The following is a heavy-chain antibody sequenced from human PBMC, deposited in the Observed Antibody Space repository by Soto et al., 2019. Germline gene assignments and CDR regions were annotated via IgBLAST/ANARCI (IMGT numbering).Heavy chain of an antibody. Sequence: PSETLSLTCTVSGGSISSYYWSWIRQPPGKGLEWIGYIYYSGSTNYNPSLKSRVTISVDTSKSQFSLKLSSVTAADTAVYYCASSFYYGSGSYLDYWGQGTLVTISS. CDR2: IYYSGST. CDR3: ASSFYYGSGSYLDY. D-gene: IGHD3-10*01. J-gene: IGHJ4*02. CDR1: GGSISSYY. V-gene: IGHV4-59*01.